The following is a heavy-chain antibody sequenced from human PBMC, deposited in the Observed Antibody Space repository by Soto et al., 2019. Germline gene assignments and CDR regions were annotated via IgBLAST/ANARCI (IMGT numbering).Heavy chain of an antibody. CDR1: GFTFSSYE. V-gene: IGHV3-48*03. D-gene: IGHD4-17*01. Sequence: PGGSLRLSCAASGFTFSSYEMNWVRQAPGKGLEWVSYISSSGSTIYYADSVKGRFTISRDNAKNSLYLQMNSLRAEDTAVYNWASNYGDRRAVYDYYGMDVWGQGTTVTVSS. J-gene: IGHJ6*02. CDR2: ISSSGSTI. CDR3: ASNYGDRRAVYDYYGMDV.